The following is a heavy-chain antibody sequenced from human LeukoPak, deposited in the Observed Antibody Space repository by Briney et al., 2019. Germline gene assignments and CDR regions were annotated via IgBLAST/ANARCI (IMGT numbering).Heavy chain of an antibody. CDR1: GFTVSSNY. CDR2: IKQDGSEK. D-gene: IGHD3-16*02. V-gene: IGHV3-7*03. J-gene: IGHJ6*03. CDR3: ARHIGGGIEDMDV. Sequence: PGGSLRLSCAASGFTVSSNYMSWVRQAPGKGLEWVANIKQDGSEKHYVDSVKGRFTISRDNAKNSLYLQMNSLRAEDTAVYYCARHIGGGIEDMDVWGRGTKVTVSS.